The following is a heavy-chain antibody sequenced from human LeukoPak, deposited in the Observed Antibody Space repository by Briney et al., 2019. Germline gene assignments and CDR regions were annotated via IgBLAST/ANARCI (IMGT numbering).Heavy chain of an antibody. CDR2: ISAYNGNT. V-gene: IGHV1-18*04. Sequence: ASVKVSCKASGYTFTGYYMHWVRQAPGQGLEWMGWISAYNGNTNYAQKLQGRVTMTTDTSTSTAYMELRSLRSDDTAVYYCAQYYYDSSGYYYFDYWGQGTLVTVSS. CDR3: AQYYYDSSGYYYFDY. CDR1: GYTFTGYY. J-gene: IGHJ4*02. D-gene: IGHD3-22*01.